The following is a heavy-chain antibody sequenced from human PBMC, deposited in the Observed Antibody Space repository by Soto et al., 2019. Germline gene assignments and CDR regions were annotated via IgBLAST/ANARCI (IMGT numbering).Heavy chain of an antibody. CDR2: IIPIFGTA. J-gene: IGHJ3*02. V-gene: IGHV1-69*13. CDR1: GGTFSSYA. Sequence: SVKVSCKASGGTFSSYAISWVRQAPGQGLEWMGGIIPIFGTANYAQKFQGRVTVTADESTSTAYMELSSLRSEDTAVYYCARNFWESRYGPLDAAFDIWGQRTMVTVSS. CDR3: ARNFWESRYGPLDAAFDI. D-gene: IGHD3-3*01.